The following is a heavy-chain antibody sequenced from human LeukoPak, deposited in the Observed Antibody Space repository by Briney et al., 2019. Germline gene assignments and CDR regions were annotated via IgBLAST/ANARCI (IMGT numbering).Heavy chain of an antibody. CDR3: AKEDGPYDYVWGSYRGYFDY. CDR2: IKQDGSEK. D-gene: IGHD3-16*02. CDR1: GFTFSSYW. Sequence: GGSLRLSCAASGFTFSSYWMSWVRQAPGKGLEWVANIKQDGSEKYYVDSVKGRFTISRDNSKNTLYLQMNSLRAEDTAVYYCAKEDGPYDYVWGSYRGYFDYWGQGTLVTVSS. V-gene: IGHV3-7*03. J-gene: IGHJ4*02.